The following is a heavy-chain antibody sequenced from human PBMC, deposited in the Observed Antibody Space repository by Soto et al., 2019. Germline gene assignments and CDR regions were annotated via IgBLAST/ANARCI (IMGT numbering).Heavy chain of an antibody. CDR2: ISYDGSNK. Sequence: GGSLRLSCAASGFTFSSYGMHWVRQAPGKGLEWVAVISYDGSNKYYADSVKGRFTISRDNSKNPQYLQMNSLRAEDTAVYYCAKEFLGVAALLDYYDGMDVWGQGTTVTVSS. CDR1: GFTFSSYG. J-gene: IGHJ6*02. D-gene: IGHD6-13*01. CDR3: AKEFLGVAALLDYYDGMDV. V-gene: IGHV3-30*18.